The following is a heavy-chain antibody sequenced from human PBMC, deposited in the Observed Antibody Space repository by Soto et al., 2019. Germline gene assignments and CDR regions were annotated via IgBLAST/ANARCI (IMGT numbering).Heavy chain of an antibody. Sequence: EVQLVESGGGLVQPGRSLRLSCAASGFTFDDYAMHWVRQAPGKGLEWVSGISWNSGSIGYADSVKGRFTISRDNAKNSLYLQMNSLRAEDTALYYCAKDFRRGGYWYDAFDIWGQGTMVTVSS. J-gene: IGHJ3*02. D-gene: IGHD2-8*02. V-gene: IGHV3-9*01. CDR2: ISWNSGSI. CDR3: AKDFRRGGYWYDAFDI. CDR1: GFTFDDYA.